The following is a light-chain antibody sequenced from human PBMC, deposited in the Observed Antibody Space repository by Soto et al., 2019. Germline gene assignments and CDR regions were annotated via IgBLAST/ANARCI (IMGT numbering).Light chain of an antibody. V-gene: IGKV1-5*01. CDR1: QSISSW. CDR2: DVS. Sequence: DIPMTQSPSTLSASVGDRVTITCRASQSISSWLAWYQQKPGKAPKLLIYDVSTLGSGVPSRFSGSGSGTEFTLTISSLQPDDFATYYCQPYNNNFGQGTKVDIK. J-gene: IGKJ2*01. CDR3: QPYNNN.